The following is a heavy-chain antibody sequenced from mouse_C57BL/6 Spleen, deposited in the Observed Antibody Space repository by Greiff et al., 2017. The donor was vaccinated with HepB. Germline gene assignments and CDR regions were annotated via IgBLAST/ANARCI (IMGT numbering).Heavy chain of an antibody. CDR1: GFTFSDYG. CDR2: ISSGSSTI. V-gene: IGHV5-17*01. D-gene: IGHD1-1*01. Sequence: EVQRVESGGGLVKPGGSLKLSCAASGFTFSDYGMHWVRQAPEKGLEWVAYISSGSSTIYYADTVKGRFTISRDNAKNTLFLQMTSLRSEDTAMYYCARRDYYYGSSNYYAMDYWGQGTSVTVSS. J-gene: IGHJ4*01. CDR3: ARRDYYYGSSNYYAMDY.